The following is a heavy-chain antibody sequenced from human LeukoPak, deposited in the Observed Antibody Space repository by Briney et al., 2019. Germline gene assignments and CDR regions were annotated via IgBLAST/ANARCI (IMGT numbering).Heavy chain of an antibody. Sequence: PGGSLRLSCAASGFTFRSYSMNWVRQAPGKGLEWVSYISGSGDLKYYADSVKGRFTISRDNAKNSLYLQMNSLRAEDTAVYYCARGLGYCSGGSCPNWFDPWGQGTLVTVSS. CDR3: ARGLGYCSGGSCPNWFDP. V-gene: IGHV3-21*05. D-gene: IGHD2-15*01. J-gene: IGHJ5*02. CDR2: ISGSGDLK. CDR1: GFTFRSYS.